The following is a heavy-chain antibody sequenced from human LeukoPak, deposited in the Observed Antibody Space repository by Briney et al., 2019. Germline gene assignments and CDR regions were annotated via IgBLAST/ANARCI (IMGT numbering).Heavy chain of an antibody. J-gene: IGHJ4*02. CDR3: AREGPGNYYFDY. CDR1: GFTFSSYA. D-gene: IGHD1-7*01. CDR2: ISYDGSNK. Sequence: GGSLRLSCAASGFTFSSYAMHWVRQVPGKGLEWVAVISYDGSNKYYADSVKGRFTISRDNSKNTLYLQMNSLRAEDTAVYYCAREGPGNYYFDYWGQGTLVTVSS. V-gene: IGHV3-30-3*01.